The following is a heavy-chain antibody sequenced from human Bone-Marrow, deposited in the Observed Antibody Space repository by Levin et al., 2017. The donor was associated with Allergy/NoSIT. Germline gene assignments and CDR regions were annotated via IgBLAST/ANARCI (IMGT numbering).Heavy chain of an antibody. CDR3: AREWVAATNWFDP. CDR1: GGSISSYY. D-gene: IGHD2-15*01. V-gene: IGHV4-59*01. Sequence: PSETLSLTCTVSGGSISSYYWSWIRQPPGKGLEWIGYIYYSGSTNYNPSLKIRVTISVDTSKNQFSLKLSSVTAADTAVYYCAREWVAATNWFDPWGQGTLVTVSS. CDR2: IYYSGST. J-gene: IGHJ5*02.